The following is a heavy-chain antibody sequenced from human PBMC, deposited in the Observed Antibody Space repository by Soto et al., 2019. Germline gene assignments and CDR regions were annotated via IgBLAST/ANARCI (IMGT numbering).Heavy chain of an antibody. D-gene: IGHD2-15*01. J-gene: IGHJ3*02. V-gene: IGHV4-31*03. Sequence: QVQLQESGPGLVKPSQTLSLTCTVSGGSISSGGYYWSWIRQHPGKGLEWIGYIYYSGSTYYNPSLKSRVTISVDTSKNQFSLKLSSVTAADTAVYYCARETADIVVVVAATPCAFDIWGQGTMVTVSS. CDR3: ARETADIVVVVAATPCAFDI. CDR1: GGSISSGGYY. CDR2: IYYSGST.